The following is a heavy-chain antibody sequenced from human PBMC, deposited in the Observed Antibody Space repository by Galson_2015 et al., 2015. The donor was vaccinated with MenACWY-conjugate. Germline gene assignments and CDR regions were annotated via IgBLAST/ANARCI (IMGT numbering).Heavy chain of an antibody. Sequence: SLRLSCAASGFTFSDYCMHWVRQAPGKGLVWVSRLCGDGSGKTYAGSVKGRFPISMDNAKTTLYLQMNSLRAEDTAMYYCGRIGTPYNFGSPWGQGTLVTVSS. CDR2: LCGDGSGK. CDR3: GRIGTPYNFGSP. CDR1: GFTFSDYC. D-gene: IGHD1-1*01. V-gene: IGHV3-74*01. J-gene: IGHJ5*02.